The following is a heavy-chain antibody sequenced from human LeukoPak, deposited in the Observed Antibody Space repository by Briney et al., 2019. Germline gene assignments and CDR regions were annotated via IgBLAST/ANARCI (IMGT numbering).Heavy chain of an antibody. D-gene: IGHD6-19*01. Sequence: GGSLRLSCAASGFTFYDYAMHWVRQAPGKGLEWVSGISWNSGSIGYADSVKGRFTISRDNAKNSLYLQMNSLRAEDTALYYCAKDEHSSGWYVDYWGQGTLVTVSS. CDR3: AKDEHSSGWYVDY. CDR1: GFTFYDYA. CDR2: ISWNSGSI. J-gene: IGHJ4*02. V-gene: IGHV3-9*01.